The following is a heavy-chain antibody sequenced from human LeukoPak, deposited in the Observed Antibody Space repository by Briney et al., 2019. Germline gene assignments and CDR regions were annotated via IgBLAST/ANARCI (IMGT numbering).Heavy chain of an antibody. CDR3: ARSGYGPNDAYDI. CDR1: GGSISSYY. D-gene: IGHD3-22*01. J-gene: IGHJ3*02. V-gene: IGHV4-59*01. Sequence: PSETLSLTCTVSGGSISSYYWSWIRQPPGKGLEWTGYIYYSGSTNYNPSLKSRVTISVDTSKNQFSLKLSSVTAADTAVYYCARSGYGPNDAYDIWGQGTMVTVSS. CDR2: IYYSGST.